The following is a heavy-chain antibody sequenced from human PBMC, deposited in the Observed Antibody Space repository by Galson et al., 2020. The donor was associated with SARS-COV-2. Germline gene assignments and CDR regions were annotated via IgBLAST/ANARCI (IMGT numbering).Heavy chain of an antibody. J-gene: IGHJ4*02. D-gene: IGHD4-17*01. V-gene: IGHV3-23*01. CDR1: GFKKKSYA. CDR3: AKDHGNDDGDRLDY. CDR2: VTAGGYIT. Sequence: AAAGFKKKSYAMSWLRKIPGKGMEWVSSVTAGGYITYHADTVKGRFTISRDNSKNTLYLEMNSRIVEDTVLYYWAKDHGNDDGDRLDYWGQGTLVSVSS.